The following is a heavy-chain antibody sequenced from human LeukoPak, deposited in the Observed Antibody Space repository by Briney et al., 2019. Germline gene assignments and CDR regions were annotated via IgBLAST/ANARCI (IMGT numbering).Heavy chain of an antibody. CDR3: ARDPVCHTSRTGGMDY. Sequence: GGSLRLSCAASGFTFSDYTVHWVRQAPGKGLEWVAVISYDGSNKYYADSVKGRFTISRDNSKNTVYLQMNSLRTEDTAVYYCARDPVCHTSRTGGMDYWGQGTLVTVSS. V-gene: IGHV3-30*04. D-gene: IGHD2-2*01. J-gene: IGHJ4*02. CDR1: GFTFSDYT. CDR2: ISYDGSNK.